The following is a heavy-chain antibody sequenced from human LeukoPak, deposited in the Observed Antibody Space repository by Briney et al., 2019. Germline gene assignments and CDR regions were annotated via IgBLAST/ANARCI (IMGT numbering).Heavy chain of an antibody. J-gene: IGHJ3*02. CDR1: GGSFSGYY. CDR3: ARIIRGSYYFKRDDAFDI. Sequence: SETLSLTCAVYGGSFSGYYWSWIRQPPGKGLEWVGEINHSGSTNYNPSLKSRVPISVDTSKNQFSLKLSSVTAADTAVYYCARIIRGSYYFKRDDAFDIWGQGTMVTVSS. V-gene: IGHV4-34*01. CDR2: INHSGST. D-gene: IGHD1-26*01.